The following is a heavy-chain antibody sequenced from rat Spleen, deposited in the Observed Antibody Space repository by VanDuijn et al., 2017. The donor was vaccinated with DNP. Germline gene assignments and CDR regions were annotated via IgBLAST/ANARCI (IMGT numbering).Heavy chain of an antibody. J-gene: IGHJ3*01. V-gene: IGHV5-19*01. CDR1: GFTFSNYG. Sequence: EVQLVESGGGLVQPGRSLKLSCAASGFTFSNYGMHWIRQAPTKGLEWVASISPSGGTPYYRDSVKGRFTISRDNAQSTLYLQMDSLRSEDTATYYCTRVAYNWFPHWGQGTLVTVSS. CDR2: ISPSGGTP. CDR3: TRVAYNWFPH.